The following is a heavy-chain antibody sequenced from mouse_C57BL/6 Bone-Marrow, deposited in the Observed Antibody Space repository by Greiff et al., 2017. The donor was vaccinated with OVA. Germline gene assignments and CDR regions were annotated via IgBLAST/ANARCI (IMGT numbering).Heavy chain of an antibody. Sequence: DVMLVESGGGLVQPGGSLKLSCAASGFTFSDYGMAWVRQAPRKGPEWVAFISNLAYSIYYADTVTGRFTISRENAKNTLYLEMSSLRSEDTAMYYCARHDGYYWFAYWGQGTLVTVSA. CDR1: GFTFSDYG. V-gene: IGHV5-15*01. CDR2: ISNLAYSI. J-gene: IGHJ3*01. D-gene: IGHD2-3*01. CDR3: ARHDGYYWFAY.